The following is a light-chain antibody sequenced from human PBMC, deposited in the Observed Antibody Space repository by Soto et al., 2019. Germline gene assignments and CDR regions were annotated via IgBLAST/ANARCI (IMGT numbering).Light chain of an antibody. CDR1: QSLLHSNGYNY. CDR3: MQALQTPPT. CDR2: LGS. J-gene: IGKJ1*01. V-gene: IGKV2-28*01. Sequence: DIVMTQSPLSLPVTPGEPASISCRSSQSLLHSNGYNYLDWYLQKPGQSPQLLIYLGSNRASGVPDRLSGSESGTDFTLKISRVEAEDVGVYYCMQALQTPPTFGQGNKVEI.